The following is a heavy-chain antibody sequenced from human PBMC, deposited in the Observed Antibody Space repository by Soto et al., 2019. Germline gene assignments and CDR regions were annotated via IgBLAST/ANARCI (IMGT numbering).Heavy chain of an antibody. J-gene: IGHJ3*01. CDR3: AKDRRGGEYPAFDL. Sequence: EVQLLESGGGLVQSGGSLRLSCAASGFTVSDYDMGWVRQAPGKGLEWVSLIRGDGGATYHADSVEGRLTISRDTSENTVYLQMNSLRAEDTALYYCAKDRRGGEYPAFDLWGQGTMVTVSS. V-gene: IGHV3-23*01. CDR2: IRGDGGAT. D-gene: IGHD2-21*01. CDR1: GFTVSDYD.